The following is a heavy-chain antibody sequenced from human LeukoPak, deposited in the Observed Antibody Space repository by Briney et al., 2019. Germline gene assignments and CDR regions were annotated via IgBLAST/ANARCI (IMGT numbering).Heavy chain of an antibody. CDR1: GYTFINYD. D-gene: IGHD6-13*01. J-gene: IGHJ6*03. V-gene: IGHV1-2*02. CDR3: ARPYSPARWGLAAADYYYMDV. CDR2: INPNSGGT. Sequence: ASVKVSCKASGYTFINYDFSWVRQAPGQGLEWMGWINPNSGGTNYAQNFQGRVTMTRDTSISTAYMELSRLASDDTAVYYCARPYSPARWGLAAADYYYMDVWGKGTTVTVSS.